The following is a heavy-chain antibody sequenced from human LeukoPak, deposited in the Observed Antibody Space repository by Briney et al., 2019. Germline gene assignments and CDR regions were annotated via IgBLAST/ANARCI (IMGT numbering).Heavy chain of an antibody. CDR1: GGSISSYY. J-gene: IGHJ4*02. D-gene: IGHD4-17*01. Sequence: PSETLSLTCTVSGGSISSYYWSWIRQPPGKGLEWIGYIYYSGSTNYNPSLKSRVTISVDTSKNQLSLKLSSVTAADTAAYYCARHEGADYGDYGWGQGTLVTVSS. CDR2: IYYSGST. CDR3: ARHEGADYGDYG. V-gene: IGHV4-59*08.